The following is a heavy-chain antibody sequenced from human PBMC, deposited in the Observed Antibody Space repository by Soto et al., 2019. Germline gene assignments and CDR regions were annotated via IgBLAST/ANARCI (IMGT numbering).Heavy chain of an antibody. V-gene: IGHV1-69*06. D-gene: IGHD3-22*01. CDR2: IIPIFGTA. J-gene: IGHJ3*02. CDR1: GGTFSSSA. CDR3: ARDLYSWDYYDSSGYYGDAFDI. Sequence: SVKVSCKASGGTFSSSAISWVRQAPGQGLEWMGGIIPIFGTANYAQKFQGRVTITADKSTSTAYMELSSLRSEDTAVYYCARDLYSWDYYDSSGYYGDAFDIWG.